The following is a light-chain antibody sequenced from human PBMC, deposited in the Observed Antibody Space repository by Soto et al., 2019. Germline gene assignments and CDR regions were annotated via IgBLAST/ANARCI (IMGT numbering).Light chain of an antibody. V-gene: IGLV2-14*01. Sequence: QSALPQPASVSGSPGQSITISCTGTSSDIGGYNSVSWYRQHPGRAPRLIIYEVTNRPSGVSNRFSASKSGNTASLTISGLQAEDEADYYCTSYTPIVTLGSVFGTGTKVTVL. J-gene: IGLJ1*01. CDR2: EVT. CDR3: TSYTPIVTLGSV. CDR1: SSDIGGYNS.